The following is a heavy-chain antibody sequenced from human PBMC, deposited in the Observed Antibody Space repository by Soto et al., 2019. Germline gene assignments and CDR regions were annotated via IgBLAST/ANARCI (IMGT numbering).Heavy chain of an antibody. CDR3: ARRRRVDIVVVPAVHNWFDP. Sequence: QVQLQQWGAGLLKPSETLSLTCAVYGGSFSGYYWSWIRQPPGKGLEWIGEINHSGSTNYNPSLKSRVTISVDTSKNQFSLKLSSVTAADTAVYYCARRRRVDIVVVPAVHNWFDPWGQGTLVTVSS. V-gene: IGHV4-34*01. J-gene: IGHJ5*02. CDR1: GGSFSGYY. CDR2: INHSGST. D-gene: IGHD2-2*01.